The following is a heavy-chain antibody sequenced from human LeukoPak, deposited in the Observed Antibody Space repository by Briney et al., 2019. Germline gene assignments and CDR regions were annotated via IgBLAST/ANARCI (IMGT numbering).Heavy chain of an antibody. CDR3: AKRARDYDSSGYYLDAFDI. CDR1: GFTFSSYG. Sequence: PGRSLRLSCAASGFTFSSYGMHWVRQAPGKGLEWVAVISYDGSNKYYADSVKGRFTISRDNSKNTLYLQMNSLRAEDTAVYYCAKRARDYDSSGYYLDAFDIWGQGTMVTGSS. V-gene: IGHV3-30*18. D-gene: IGHD3-22*01. CDR2: ISYDGSNK. J-gene: IGHJ3*02.